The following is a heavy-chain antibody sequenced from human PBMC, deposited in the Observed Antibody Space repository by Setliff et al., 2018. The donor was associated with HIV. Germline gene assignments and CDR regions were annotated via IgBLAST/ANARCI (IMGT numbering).Heavy chain of an antibody. V-gene: IGHV1-18*01. CDR2: ISAYDGNT. CDR3: ARENTYDSSGWGAFDI. Sequence: ASVNVSCKASGYTFPSYGISWVRQAPGQGLEWMGWISAYDGNTNYAQKFQGRVTMTTDTSTSTAYMELRSLRSDDTAVYYCARENTYDSSGWGAFDIWGPGTMVTVSS. J-gene: IGHJ3*02. D-gene: IGHD3-22*01. CDR1: GYTFPSYG.